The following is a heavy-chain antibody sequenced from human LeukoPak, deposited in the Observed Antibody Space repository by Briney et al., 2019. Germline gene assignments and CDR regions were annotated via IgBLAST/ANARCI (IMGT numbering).Heavy chain of an antibody. D-gene: IGHD1-26*01. Sequence: GGSLRLSCAASGFTFSSYAMHWVRQAPGKGLEWVAVISYDGSNKYYADSVKGRFTISRDNSKNTLYLQMNSLRAEDTAVYYCARDPGGSYYHYYYYYYGMDVWGQGTTVTVSS. J-gene: IGHJ6*02. V-gene: IGHV3-30-3*01. CDR3: ARDPGGSYYHYYYYYYGMDV. CDR2: ISYDGSNK. CDR1: GFTFSSYA.